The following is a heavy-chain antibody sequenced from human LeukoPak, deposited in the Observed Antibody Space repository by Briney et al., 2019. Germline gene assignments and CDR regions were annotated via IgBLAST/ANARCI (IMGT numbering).Heavy chain of an antibody. CDR3: AKLYYYDGLDALDI. V-gene: IGHV3-23*01. CDR2: LSGSGDST. J-gene: IGHJ3*02. CDR1: GFTFSSYA. D-gene: IGHD3-22*01. Sequence: GGSLRLSCAASGFTFSSYAMSWVRQAPGKGLEWASALSGSGDSTYYADSVKGRFTISRDNSKKNLYLQMSSLRAEDTAIYYCAKLYYYDGLDALDIWGQGTMVTVSS.